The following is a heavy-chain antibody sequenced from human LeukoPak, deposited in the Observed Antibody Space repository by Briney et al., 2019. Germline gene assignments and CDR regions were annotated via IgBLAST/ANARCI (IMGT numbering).Heavy chain of an antibody. CDR1: GFTFGNYW. CDR2: IKKDGSVK. CDR3: GRDIGFDTFDI. Sequence: GGSLRLSCTVSGFTFGNYWMVWVRQAPGEGLEWVTNIKKDGSVKNYVDSVKGRFTISRDNAENSLYLQMNSLRAEDTAVYYCGRDIGFDTFDIWGQGTMVTVSS. D-gene: IGHD3-9*01. J-gene: IGHJ3*02. V-gene: IGHV3-7*01.